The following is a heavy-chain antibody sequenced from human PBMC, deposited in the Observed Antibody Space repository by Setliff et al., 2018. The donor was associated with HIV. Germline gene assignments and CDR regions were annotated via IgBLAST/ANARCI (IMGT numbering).Heavy chain of an antibody. V-gene: IGHV3-72*01. CDR1: GFPFSAYA. Sequence: GGSLRLSCEASGFPFSAYAFSWVRQAPGKGLEWVGRITNKATGYIIDYATSVQGRFTISRDDSKDSLLLQMNNLKTEDSAVYFCVRAAAGLDVWSQKILVTVSS. CDR2: ITNKATGYII. J-gene: IGHJ4*02. CDR3: VRAAAGLDV.